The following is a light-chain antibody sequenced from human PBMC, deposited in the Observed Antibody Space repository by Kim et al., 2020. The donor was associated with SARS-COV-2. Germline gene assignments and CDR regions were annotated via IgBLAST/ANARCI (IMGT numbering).Light chain of an antibody. CDR2: GAS. J-gene: IGKJ5*01. CDR3: QQYGTSPIT. V-gene: IGKV3-20*01. Sequence: DIVLTQSPGTLSLSPGERATLSCRASQTVYSNYLAWYQQKPGQAPRLVIYGASSRATGIPDRVSGSGSGTDFTLTINRLEPEDFAVFHCQQYGTSPITFGQGTRLEIK. CDR1: QTVYSNY.